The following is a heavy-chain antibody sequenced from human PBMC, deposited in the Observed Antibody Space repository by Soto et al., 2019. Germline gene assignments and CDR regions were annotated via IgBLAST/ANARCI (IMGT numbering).Heavy chain of an antibody. J-gene: IGHJ4*02. CDR3: ARWGDNKVFEY. CDR2: IWYDGSNK. V-gene: IGHV3-33*01. Sequence: QVYLGESGGGVVQPGRSLRLSCAASGFTFSSHGMHWVRQAPGKGLEWVAVIWYDGSNKYYADSVRGRFTISRDNSKNMVWLQLNSLRVEETAVYHCARWGDNKVFEYLGQGTLVTVSS. CDR1: GFTFSSHG. D-gene: IGHD3-10*01.